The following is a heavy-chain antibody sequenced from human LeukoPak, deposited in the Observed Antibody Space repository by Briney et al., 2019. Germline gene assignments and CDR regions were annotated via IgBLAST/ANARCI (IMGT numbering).Heavy chain of an antibody. CDR1: GGSTSSYY. J-gene: IGHJ4*02. V-gene: IGHV4-59*01. CDR3: ARGRGGGDPPDY. CDR2: IYYSGST. Sequence: SETLSLTCTVSGGSTSSYYWSWIRQPPGKGLEWIGYIYYSGSTNYNPSLKSRVTISVDTSKNQFSLKLSSVTAADTAVYYCARGRGGGDPPDYWGQGTLVTVSS. D-gene: IGHD2-21*02.